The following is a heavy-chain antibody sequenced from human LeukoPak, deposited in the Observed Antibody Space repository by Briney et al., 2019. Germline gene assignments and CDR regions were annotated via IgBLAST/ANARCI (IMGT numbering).Heavy chain of an antibody. V-gene: IGHV3-23*01. CDR2: ISHNCDIT. D-gene: IGHD3-22*01. CDR3: ERRGPASDYYYKGGFDI. J-gene: IGHJ3*02. CDR1: GFTFSNYA. Sequence: GGSLRLSCAASGFTFSNYAMSWVPQPPAKALEGVSVISHNCDITRYADSVRRRFTISRHNSKHTLYLQMNSLRADDTAVYYCERRGPASDYYYKGGFDIWGQGTMATVSS.